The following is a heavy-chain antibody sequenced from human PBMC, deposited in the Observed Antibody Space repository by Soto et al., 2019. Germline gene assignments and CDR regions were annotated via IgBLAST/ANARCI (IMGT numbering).Heavy chain of an antibody. D-gene: IGHD4-17*01. V-gene: IGHV3-30*18. J-gene: IGHJ3*02. Sequence: QVQLVESGGGVVQPGRSLRLSCAASEFTFSSYGMHWVRQTPGKGLEWVAFVSFDASHKYYVDSVKGRFTISRDNSKNTLYLQMNSLTTDDTSIYYCAKETTTSGAFDIWGQGTMVTVSS. CDR3: AKETTTSGAFDI. CDR1: EFTFSSYG. CDR2: VSFDASHK.